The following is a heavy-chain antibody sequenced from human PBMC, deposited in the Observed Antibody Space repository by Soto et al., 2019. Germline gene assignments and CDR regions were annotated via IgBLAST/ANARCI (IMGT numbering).Heavy chain of an antibody. J-gene: IGHJ4*02. CDR3: ARDEDTYYFDY. Sequence: SGGSLRLSCAASGFTFSSYAMHWVRQAPGKGLEWVAVISYDGSNKYYADSVKGRFTISRDNSKNTLYLQMNSLRAEDTAVYYCARDEDTYYFDYWGPAPLVTVSS. D-gene: IGHD5-18*01. CDR1: GFTFSSYA. V-gene: IGHV3-30-3*01. CDR2: ISYDGSNK.